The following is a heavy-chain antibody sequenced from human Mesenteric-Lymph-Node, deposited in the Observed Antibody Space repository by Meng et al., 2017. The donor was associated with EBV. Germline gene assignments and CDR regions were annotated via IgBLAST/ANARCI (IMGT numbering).Heavy chain of an antibody. V-gene: IGHV4-61*01. CDR2: IQYSGSI. CDR3: AKKPVGDTPMAD. D-gene: IGHD5-18*01. Sequence: QVQLPETGPGLVKPSGXLCLTCTVSGGSVSSGSYYWSWIRQPPGKGLEWIGYIQYSGSINYNPSLKSRVSISVDTSKNQFSLKLTSVTAADTSVYYCAKKPVGDTPMADWGQGTLVTVSS. J-gene: IGHJ4*02. CDR1: GGSVSSGSYY.